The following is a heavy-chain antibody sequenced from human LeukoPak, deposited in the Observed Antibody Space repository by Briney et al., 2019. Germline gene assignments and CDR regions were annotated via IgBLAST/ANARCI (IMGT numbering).Heavy chain of an antibody. CDR1: GYTFTSYG. J-gene: IGHJ4*02. D-gene: IGHD3-22*01. CDR2: ISAYNGNT. Sequence: GASVNVSCKASGYTFTSYGISWVRQAPGQGLEWMGWISAYNGNTNYAQKLQGRVTMTTDTSTSTAYMELRSLRSDDTAVYYCARDYHYYDSSGYLVYWGQGTLVTVSS. CDR3: ARDYHYYDSSGYLVY. V-gene: IGHV1-18*01.